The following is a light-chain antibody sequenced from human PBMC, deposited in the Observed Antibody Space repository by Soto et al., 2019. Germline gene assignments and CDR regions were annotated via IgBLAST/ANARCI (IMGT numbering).Light chain of an antibody. CDR1: QIFGISY. J-gene: IGKJ5*01. Sequence: EIVLTQSPGTLSLSPGERATLSCGASQIFGISYLAWYQHKPRQHPTLLLYGASSRATGIPDRFSGSGSGTAFTLTISRLEPEDFAVYYCQQYRSSRITFGQGTRLEI. CDR2: GAS. CDR3: QQYRSSRIT. V-gene: IGKV3-20*01.